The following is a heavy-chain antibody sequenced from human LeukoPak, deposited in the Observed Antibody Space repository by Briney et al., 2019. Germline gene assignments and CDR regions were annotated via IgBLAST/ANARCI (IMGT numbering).Heavy chain of an antibody. Sequence: GESLKISCKGSGYSFTSYWIGWVRQMPGKGLEWMGIIYPGDSDTRYNPSFQGQVTISADKSISTAYLQWNSLKASDTAMYFCARTTAARTRIFDSWGQGTLVTVSS. D-gene: IGHD6-13*01. J-gene: IGHJ4*02. V-gene: IGHV5-51*01. CDR3: ARTTAARTRIFDS. CDR2: IYPGDSDT. CDR1: GYSFTSYW.